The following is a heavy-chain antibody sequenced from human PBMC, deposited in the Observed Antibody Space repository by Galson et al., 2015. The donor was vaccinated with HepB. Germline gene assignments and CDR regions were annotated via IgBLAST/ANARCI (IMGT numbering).Heavy chain of an antibody. CDR1: GFTFTSYG. Sequence: SLRLSCAASGFTFTSYGMHWVRQAPGKGLEWVSFIPIDGSYKNYADSVKGRFDISRDNSKNTLYLQMNSLGAEDTALYYCAKSLAGNSWYEDCWGQGTLVTVSS. CDR3: AKSLAGNSWYEDC. J-gene: IGHJ4*02. CDR2: IPIDGSYK. V-gene: IGHV3-30*02. D-gene: IGHD6-13*01.